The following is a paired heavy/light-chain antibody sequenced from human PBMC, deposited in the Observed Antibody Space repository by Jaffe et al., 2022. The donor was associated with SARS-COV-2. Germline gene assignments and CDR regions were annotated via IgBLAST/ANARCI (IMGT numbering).Light chain of an antibody. CDR1: NSNSETDFD. CDR2: DDN. Sequence: QSVLTQPPSVSAAPGQTVSISCSGVNSNSETDFDVHWYQQHPGKAPRLVIYDDNIRPSWVPDRISASTSGTSASLVISGLQPEDEAVYFCQSYDSHVGNKVFGGGTKLTVL. V-gene: IGLV1-40*01. CDR3: QSYDSHVGNKV. J-gene: IGLJ2*01.
Heavy chain of an antibody. D-gene: IGHD3-10*01. Sequence: QMQLQESGPGLVKPSETLSLRCSVSGESIITGDYFWSWLRQYPGRGLEWIGYIYSSGTSYTNPSLTNRLSILVDTSANQFSLRLKSVTVADTAVYYCARVNIYYGDAFDLWGPGTMVFVST. V-gene: IGHV4-30-4*01. CDR1: GESIITGDYF. CDR2: IYSSGTS. J-gene: IGHJ3*01. CDR3: ARVNIYYGDAFDL.